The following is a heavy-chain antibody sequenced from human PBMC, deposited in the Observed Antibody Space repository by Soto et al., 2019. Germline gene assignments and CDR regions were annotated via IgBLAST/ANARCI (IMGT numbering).Heavy chain of an antibody. CDR2: IYLHGTT. Sequence: PSETLSLTCTVSGGSISSSSYYWGWIRQPPGKGLEWIGEIYLHGTTKYSPSLESRVTVSADTSNNQFSLRLSSVTAADTAVYYCARGHTYMWQYWGQGILVTVSS. CDR1: GGSISSSSYY. CDR3: ARGHTYMWQY. V-gene: IGHV4-39*07. J-gene: IGHJ4*02. D-gene: IGHD1-20*01.